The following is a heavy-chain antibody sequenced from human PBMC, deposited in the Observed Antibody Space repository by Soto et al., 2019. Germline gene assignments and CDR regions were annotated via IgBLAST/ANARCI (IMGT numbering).Heavy chain of an antibody. CDR3: ARGDRGWSGTPASYYHSGFDG. J-gene: IGHJ6*01. CDR1: GFTFSSYA. CDR2: VSAGGDMT. Sequence: DVQLLESGGHLVQPGGSLRLSCAASGFTFSSYAMSWVRQAPGKGLEWVSSVSAGGDMTYYSDSVKGRFTISRDNSNNAPFLQMNRPRNEGQALYFCARGDRGWSGTPASYYHSGFDGRGQGTTVNVS. D-gene: IGHD1-26*01. V-gene: IGHV3-23*01.